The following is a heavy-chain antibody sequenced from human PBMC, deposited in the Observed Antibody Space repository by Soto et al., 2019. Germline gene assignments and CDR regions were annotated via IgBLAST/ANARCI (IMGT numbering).Heavy chain of an antibody. CDR3: ARESLLKSIPIYGYYYYAMDV. CDR2: IKLDGSEV. CDR1: GFIFSSSW. D-gene: IGHD3-3*01. J-gene: IGHJ6*02. V-gene: IGHV3-7*03. Sequence: EVQLVESGGGLVLPGGSPRLSCAASGFIFSSSWMTWVRQAPGKGLEWVANIKLDGSEVYYADSVKGRFTISRDNPRNSLYLQMSSLRAEDTAVYYCARESLLKSIPIYGYYYYAMDVWGQGTTVIVSS.